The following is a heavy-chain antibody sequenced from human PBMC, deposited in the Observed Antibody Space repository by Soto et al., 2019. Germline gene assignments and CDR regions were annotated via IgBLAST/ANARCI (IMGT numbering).Heavy chain of an antibody. V-gene: IGHV3-74*01. CDR3: LSSREGYNLVADY. CDR1: GFTFSGYW. D-gene: IGHD2-2*01. J-gene: IGHJ4*02. CDR2: IHGDGTTT. Sequence: EAQLVESGGGLVQPGGSLRLSCAASGFTFSGYWMHWVRQAPERGLVWVSRIHGDGTTTHYADSVKGRFTISRDNAKNTLYLQMNSLGAEGTAVYSCLSSREGYNLVADYWGQGTLVTVSS.